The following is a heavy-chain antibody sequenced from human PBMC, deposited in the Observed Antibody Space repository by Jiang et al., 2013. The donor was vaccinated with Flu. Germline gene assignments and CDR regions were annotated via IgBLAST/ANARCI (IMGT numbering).Heavy chain of an antibody. V-gene: IGHV4-31*02. D-gene: IGHD4-23*01. CDR1: Y. J-gene: IGHJ4*02. CDR2: IYYSGST. Sequence: YWSWIRQHPGKGLEWIGYIYYSGSTYYNPSLKSRVTISVDTSKNQFSLKLSSVTAADTAVYYCAVGTVVTSGVVDYFDYWGQGTLVTVSS. CDR3: AVGTVVTSGVVDYFDY.